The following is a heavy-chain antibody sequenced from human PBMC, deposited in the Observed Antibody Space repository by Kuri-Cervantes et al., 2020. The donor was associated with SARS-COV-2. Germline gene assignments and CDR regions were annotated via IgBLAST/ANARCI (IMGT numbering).Heavy chain of an antibody. CDR1: GGTFSSYA. J-gene: IGHJ4*02. Sequence: SVKVSCKASGGTFSSYAISWVRQAPGQGLEWMGGIIPIFGTANYAQKFQGRVTMTEDTSTDTAYMELSSLRSEDTAVYYCATMSGWRWYYDSSGYRGGDYWGQGNLVTVSS. CDR2: IIPIFGTA. CDR3: ATMSGWRWYYDSSGYRGGDY. V-gene: IGHV1-69*06. D-gene: IGHD3-22*01.